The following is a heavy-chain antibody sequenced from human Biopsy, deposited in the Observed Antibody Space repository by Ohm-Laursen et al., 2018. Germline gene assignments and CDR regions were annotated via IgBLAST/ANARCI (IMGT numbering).Heavy chain of an antibody. Sequence: SLRLSCAASGFTFSDYYMSWIRQAPGKGLEFISYISSSSSTISYADSVKGRFTISRDNAKKSLYLQLNSLRAEDTAVYYCATAIDRRFDYWGQGTLVNVSS. CDR3: ATAIDRRFDY. D-gene: IGHD3-22*01. J-gene: IGHJ4*02. CDR1: GFTFSDYY. CDR2: ISSSSSTI. V-gene: IGHV3-11*01.